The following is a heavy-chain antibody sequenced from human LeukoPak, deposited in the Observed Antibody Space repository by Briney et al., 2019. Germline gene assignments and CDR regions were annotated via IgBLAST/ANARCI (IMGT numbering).Heavy chain of an antibody. J-gene: IGHJ4*02. CDR1: GYXFSSYY. D-gene: IGHD4-23*01. V-gene: IGHV1-46*01. Sequence: ASVKVSCKASGYXFSSYYMHWVRQAPGQGREWVGLINPTGDSTNYAQNFRGRVTMTRDTSTSTVYMDLNSLRSEDTAVYYCAREASGGYFDYWGQGTLVTVSS. CDR2: INPTGDST. CDR3: AREASGGYFDY.